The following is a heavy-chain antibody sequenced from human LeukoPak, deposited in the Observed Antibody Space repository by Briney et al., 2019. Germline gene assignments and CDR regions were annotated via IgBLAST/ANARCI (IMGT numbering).Heavy chain of an antibody. CDR3: ARGYSGYVDAFDI. D-gene: IGHD5-12*01. Sequence: ASVKVSCKASGYTFTSYAMHWVRQAPGQRLEWMGWINPNSGGTNYAQKFQGWVTMTRDTSISTAYMELSRLRSDDTAVYYCARGYSGYVDAFDIWGQGTMVTVSS. V-gene: IGHV1-2*04. CDR2: INPNSGGT. CDR1: GYTFTSYA. J-gene: IGHJ3*02.